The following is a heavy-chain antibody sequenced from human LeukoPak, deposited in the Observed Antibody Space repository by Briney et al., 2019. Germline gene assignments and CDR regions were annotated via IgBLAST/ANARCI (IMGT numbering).Heavy chain of an antibody. V-gene: IGHV3-7*01. J-gene: IGHJ1*01. D-gene: IGHD3-22*01. CDR2: IKTDGSEK. CDR1: GFTFSSYA. CDR3: ATYSSLNRREFQF. Sequence: GSLRLSCAASGFTFSSYAMSWVRQAPGKGLQWVANIKTDGSEKYYVDSVKGRFTISRDNAKNSLYLQMNSLRAEDTAVYYCATYSSLNRREFQFWGQGTLLTVSS.